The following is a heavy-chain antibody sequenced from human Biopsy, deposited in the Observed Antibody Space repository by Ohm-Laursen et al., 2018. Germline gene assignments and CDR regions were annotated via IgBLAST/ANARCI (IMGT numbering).Heavy chain of an antibody. J-gene: IGHJ4*02. D-gene: IGHD1-26*01. Sequence: SSVKVSCNASGGTFINYAISWVRQAPGQGLEWMGGIIPMFGTANYAQMFQGRVTISADESTSTSYMELSSLTTEDTAIYCCARGPHSGSHSCFDYWGRGTLVTVSS. CDR1: GGTFINYA. V-gene: IGHV1-69*01. CDR2: IIPMFGTA. CDR3: ARGPHSGSHSCFDY.